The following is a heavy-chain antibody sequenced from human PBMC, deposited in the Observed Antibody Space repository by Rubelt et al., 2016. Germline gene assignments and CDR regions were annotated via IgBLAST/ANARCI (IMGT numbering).Heavy chain of an antibody. CDR2: IDAGNGDT. CDR3: ARERDIVVVPAAIRALY. D-gene: IGHD2-2*01. J-gene: IGHJ4*02. Sequence: QVQLVQSGAEVKRPGASVKVSCKASGYPFATYAMHWVRQAPGQRLEWMGWIDAGNGDTKYSINLQGRVTFTRDKSASTAYMEPSSLRSEDTAVYYCARERDIVVVPAAIRALYWGQGTLVTVSS. V-gene: IGHV1-3*01. CDR1: GYPFATYA.